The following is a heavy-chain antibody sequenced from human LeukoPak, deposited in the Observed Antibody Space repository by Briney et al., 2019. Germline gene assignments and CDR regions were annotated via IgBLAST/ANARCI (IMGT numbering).Heavy chain of an antibody. D-gene: IGHD3-10*01. Sequence: GESLKISCQGSGYSFTSYWIGWVRQMPGKGLEWMGIIYPGDSDTRYSPSFQGQVTISADKSISTAYLQWSSLKASDTAMYYCARWARLLWSGELLDNWFDPWGQGTLVTVSS. CDR2: IYPGDSDT. CDR1: GYSFTSYW. CDR3: ARWARLLWSGELLDNWFDP. J-gene: IGHJ5*02. V-gene: IGHV5-51*01.